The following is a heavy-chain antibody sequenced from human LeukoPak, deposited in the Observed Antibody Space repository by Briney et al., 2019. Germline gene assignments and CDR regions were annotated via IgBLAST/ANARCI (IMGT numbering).Heavy chain of an antibody. J-gene: IGHJ4*02. Sequence: GGSLRLSCAASGFTFSSYGMYWVRQAPGKGLEWVAFIRYDGSNKYYADSVKGRFTISRDNAKNSLYLQMNSLRPEDTALYYCAKADGYYYDSSGPGPYWGQGTLVTVSS. CDR2: IRYDGSNK. CDR1: GFTFSSYG. V-gene: IGHV3-30*02. CDR3: AKADGYYYDSSGPGPY. D-gene: IGHD3-22*01.